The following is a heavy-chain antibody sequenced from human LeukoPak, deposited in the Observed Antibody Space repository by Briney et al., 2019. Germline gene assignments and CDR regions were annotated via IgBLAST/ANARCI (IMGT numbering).Heavy chain of an antibody. Sequence: GGSLRLSCAASGFTVSAYAMAWVRQAPGKGLEWDSTIYDDNTYYADSVKGRFAISTDNSKNTLYLQMNSLRVEDTAVYFCAARKVRGVWFYLDYWGQGTLVTVSS. J-gene: IGHJ4*02. CDR3: AARKVRGVWFYLDY. CDR2: IYDDNT. V-gene: IGHV3-23*01. CDR1: GFTVSAYA. D-gene: IGHD3-10*01.